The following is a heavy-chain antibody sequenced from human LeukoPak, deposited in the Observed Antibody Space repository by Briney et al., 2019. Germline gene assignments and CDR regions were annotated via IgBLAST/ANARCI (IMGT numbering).Heavy chain of an antibody. CDR3: AKTPKTGSFDY. CDR2: ISDIGGNT. CDR1: GFTFSSYA. Sequence: GGSLRLSCAASGFTFSSYAMNWVRQAPGKGLEWLSTISDIGGNTYYADSVKGRFTISRDNSRDTLYLQMNSLRVEDTAVYFCAKTPKTGSFDYWGQGTLVTVSS. D-gene: IGHD7-27*01. V-gene: IGHV3-23*01. J-gene: IGHJ4*02.